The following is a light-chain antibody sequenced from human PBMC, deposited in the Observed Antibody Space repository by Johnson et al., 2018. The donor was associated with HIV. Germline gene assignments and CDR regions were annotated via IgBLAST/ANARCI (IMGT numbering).Light chain of an antibody. CDR3: GTWDNSLSAGV. J-gene: IGLJ1*01. CDR2: DTD. Sequence: QSVLTQPPSVSAAPGQKVTISCSGSSSNIGNNFVSWYQQLPGRAPKLLIYDTDKRPSGIPDRFSGSKSGTSATLGISGLQTGDEADYYCGTWDNSLSAGVFGSGTKVTVL. CDR1: SSNIGNNF. V-gene: IGLV1-51*01.